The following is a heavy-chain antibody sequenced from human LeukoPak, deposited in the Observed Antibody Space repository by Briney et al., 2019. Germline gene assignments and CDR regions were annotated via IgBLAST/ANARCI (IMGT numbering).Heavy chain of an antibody. D-gene: IGHD2-2*01. J-gene: IGHJ6*02. Sequence: ASVKVSCKASGYTFTSYGISWVRQAPGQGLEWMGWISAYNGNTNYAQKLQGRVTMTTDTSTSTAYMELRSLRSDDTAVYYCSVVVPAASYYYYGMDVWGQGTTATVSS. CDR3: SVVVPAASYYYYGMDV. V-gene: IGHV1-18*01. CDR2: ISAYNGNT. CDR1: GYTFTSYG.